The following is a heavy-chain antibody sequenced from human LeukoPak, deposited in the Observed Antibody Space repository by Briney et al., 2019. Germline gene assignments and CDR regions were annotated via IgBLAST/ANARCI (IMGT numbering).Heavy chain of an antibody. D-gene: IGHD3-22*01. CDR1: GFTVSSNY. CDR3: ARNYYDSSGRIGTFDY. CDR2: IYTGGGT. Sequence: PGGSLRLSCAASGFTVSSNYMSWVRQAPGKGLEWVSVIYTGGGTYYADSVKGRFTISRDNSKNTLYLQMNSLRADDTAVYYCARNYYDSSGRIGTFDYWGQGTLVTVSS. V-gene: IGHV3-53*01. J-gene: IGHJ4*02.